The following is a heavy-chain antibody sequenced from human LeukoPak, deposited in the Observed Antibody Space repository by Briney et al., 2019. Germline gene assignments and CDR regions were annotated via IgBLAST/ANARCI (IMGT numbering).Heavy chain of an antibody. CDR3: GMSGDRVRFQDDVFDV. CDR2: IYPGDSGP. Sequence: PGESLKISCKVSGYSFTSYCIGWVRQMPGKGVEGLGIIYPGDSGPTYSPSFQGQVTISVDKSINSAYLQWSSLQASETAMYYCGMSGDRVRFQDDVFDVWGQGTMVTVST. CDR1: GYSFTSYC. V-gene: IGHV5-51*01. D-gene: IGHD1-26*01. J-gene: IGHJ3*01.